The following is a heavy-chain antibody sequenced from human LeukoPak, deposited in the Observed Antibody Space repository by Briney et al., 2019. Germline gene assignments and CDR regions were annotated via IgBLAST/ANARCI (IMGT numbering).Heavy chain of an antibody. CDR2: IYTSGST. Sequence: SETLSLTCTVSGGSISSGSYYWSWIRQPAGKGLEWIERIYTSGSTNYNPSLKSRVTISVDTSKNQFSLKLSSVTAADTAVYYCASARDGYNWSYWGQGTLVTVSS. J-gene: IGHJ4*02. V-gene: IGHV4-61*02. CDR1: GGSISSGSYY. CDR3: ASARDGYNWSY. D-gene: IGHD5-24*01.